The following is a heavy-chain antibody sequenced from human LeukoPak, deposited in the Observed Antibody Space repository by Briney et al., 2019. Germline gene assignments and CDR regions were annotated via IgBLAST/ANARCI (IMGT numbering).Heavy chain of an antibody. CDR3: ARVTTGGYNIYYYYYMDV. J-gene: IGHJ6*03. CDR1: GYTFTGYY. CDR2: INPNSGGT. D-gene: IGHD5-24*01. Sequence: ASVKVSCKASGYTFTGYYMHWVRQAPGQGLEWMGWINPNSGGTNYAQKFQGRVTVTRDTSISTAYMELGRLRSDDTAVYYCARVTTGGYNIYYYYYMDVWGKGTTVTVSS. V-gene: IGHV1-2*02.